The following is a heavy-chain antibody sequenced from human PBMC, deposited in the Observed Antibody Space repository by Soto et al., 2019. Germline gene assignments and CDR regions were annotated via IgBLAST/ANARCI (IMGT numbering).Heavy chain of an antibody. CDR2: IYYSGST. J-gene: IGHJ6*02. V-gene: IGHV4-30-4*01. CDR3: ARNYGDYDWEYYYGMDV. CDR1: GGSISSGDYY. Sequence: SETLSLTCTVSGGSISSGDYYWSWIRQPPGKGLEWIGYIYYSGSTYYNPSLKSRVTISVDTSKNQFSLKLSSVTAADTAVYYCARNYGDYDWEYYYGMDVSGQGTTVTVSS. D-gene: IGHD4-17*01.